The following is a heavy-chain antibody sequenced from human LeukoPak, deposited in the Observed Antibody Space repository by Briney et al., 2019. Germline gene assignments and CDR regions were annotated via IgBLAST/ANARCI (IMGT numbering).Heavy chain of an antibody. D-gene: IGHD5-24*01. CDR2: VSYSGRT. J-gene: IGHJ2*01. CDR1: GGSFTNYY. Sequence: PSETLSLTCTVSGGSFTNYYWNWIRQPPGKDLEWIGCVSYSGRTHYSSALKSRVTISVDTSKNQFSLNLRSVTAADTAVYYCARPGRQDAYNGHYWYFDLWGRGTLVTVSS. V-gene: IGHV4-59*01. CDR3: ARPGRQDAYNGHYWYFDL.